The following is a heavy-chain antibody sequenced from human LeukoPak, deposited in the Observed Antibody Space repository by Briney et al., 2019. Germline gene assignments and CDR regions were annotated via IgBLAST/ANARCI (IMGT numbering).Heavy chain of an antibody. J-gene: IGHJ6*03. CDR2: IYYSGST. V-gene: IGHV4-59*01. CDR1: GGSISSYY. D-gene: IGHD3-10*01. CDR3: ARTTTVRGTYYMDV. Sequence: PSETLSLTCTVSGGSISSYYWSWIRQPPGKGLEWLGYIYYSGSTNYNPSLRSRVTISVDTSKNRFSLKLRSVTAADTAAYYCARTTTVRGTYYMDVWGKGTTVTVSS.